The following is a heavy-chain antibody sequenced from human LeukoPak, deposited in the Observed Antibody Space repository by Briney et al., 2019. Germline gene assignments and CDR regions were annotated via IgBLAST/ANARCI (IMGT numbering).Heavy chain of an antibody. Sequence: SETLSLTCTVSGGSISSYYWSWIRQPPGKGLEWIGYIYYSGSTNYNPSLKSRVTISVDTSKNQFSLKLSSVTAADTAVYYCARVVYFDWNYFDYWGQGTLVTVSS. CDR2: IYYSGST. CDR1: GGSISSYY. D-gene: IGHD3-9*01. CDR3: ARVVYFDWNYFDY. V-gene: IGHV4-59*01. J-gene: IGHJ4*02.